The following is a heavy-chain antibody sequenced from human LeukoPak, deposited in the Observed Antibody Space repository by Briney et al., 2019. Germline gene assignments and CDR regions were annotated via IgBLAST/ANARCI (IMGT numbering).Heavy chain of an antibody. CDR1: RFTFSSYG. CDR3: AREISGSYY. D-gene: IGHD1-26*01. J-gene: IGHJ4*02. V-gene: IGHV3-48*01. Sequence: GGSLRLSCAASRFTFSSYGMNWVRQAPGKGLEWVSYISSSSSTIYYADSVKGRFTISRDNAKNSLYLQMNSLRAEDTAVYYCAREISGSYYWGQGTLVTVSS. CDR2: ISSSSSTI.